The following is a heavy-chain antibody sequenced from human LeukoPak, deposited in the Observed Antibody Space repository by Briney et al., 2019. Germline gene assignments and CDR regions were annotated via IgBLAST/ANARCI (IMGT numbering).Heavy chain of an antibody. Sequence: PGGSLRLSCAASGFTFSTYSMDWVRQAPGKGLEWVSAISANSDSTYYANSVKGRFTISRDNSKNTLYLQMNSLRAEDTAVYYCARVDSGERLWLIAFDIWGQGTMVTVSS. CDR3: ARVDSGERLWLIAFDI. V-gene: IGHV3-23*01. D-gene: IGHD5-18*01. CDR2: ISANSDST. CDR1: GFTFSTYS. J-gene: IGHJ3*02.